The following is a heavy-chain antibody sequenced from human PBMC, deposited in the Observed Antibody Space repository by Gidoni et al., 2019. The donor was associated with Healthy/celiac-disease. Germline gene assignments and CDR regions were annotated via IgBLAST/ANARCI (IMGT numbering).Heavy chain of an antibody. CDR1: GLSFDDYA. CDR3: AKDTNYDFWSGYSS. Sequence: EVQLVESGGGLVQPGRSLRLSCAASGLSFDDYAMHWVLQAPGKGLEWVSGISWNSGSIGYADSVKGRFTISRDNAKNSLYLQMNSLRAEDTALYYCAKDTNYDFWSGYSSWGQGTLVTVSS. V-gene: IGHV3-9*01. D-gene: IGHD3-3*01. CDR2: ISWNSGSI. J-gene: IGHJ5*02.